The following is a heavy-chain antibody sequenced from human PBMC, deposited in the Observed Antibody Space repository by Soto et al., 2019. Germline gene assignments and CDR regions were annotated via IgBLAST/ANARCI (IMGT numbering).Heavy chain of an antibody. CDR3: ARHEVDTAMAQKTYYYYYGMDV. Sequence: NPGESLKISCKGSGYSFTSYWIGWVRQMPGKGLEWMGIIYPGDSDTRYSPSFQGQVTISADKSISTAYLQWSSLKASDTAMYYCARHEVDTAMAQKTYYYYYGMDVWGQGTTVTVSS. CDR2: IYPGDSDT. D-gene: IGHD5-18*01. V-gene: IGHV5-51*01. CDR1: GYSFTSYW. J-gene: IGHJ6*02.